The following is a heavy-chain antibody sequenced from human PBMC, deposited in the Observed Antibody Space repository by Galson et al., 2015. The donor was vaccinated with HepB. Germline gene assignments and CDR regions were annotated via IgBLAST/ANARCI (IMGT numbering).Heavy chain of an antibody. CDR1: GFTFSSYA. CDR2: ISGSGGST. V-gene: IGHV3-23*01. CDR3: AKGSGYYDSSGPPDY. Sequence: SLRLSCAASGFTFSSYAMSWVRQAPGKGLEWVSAISGSGGSTYYADSVKGRFTISRDNSKNTLYLQMNSLRAEDTAGYYCAKGSGYYDSSGPPDYWGQGTLVTVSS. J-gene: IGHJ4*02. D-gene: IGHD3-22*01.